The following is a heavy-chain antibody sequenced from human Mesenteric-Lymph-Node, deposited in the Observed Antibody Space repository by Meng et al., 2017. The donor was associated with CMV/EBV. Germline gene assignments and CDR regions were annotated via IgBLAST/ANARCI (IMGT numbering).Heavy chain of an antibody. Sequence: ETLSLTCAASGFTFSSYAMSWVRQAPGKGLEWVSVISGSGTTTYYADSVKGRFTISRDNSKNTVHLQMNSLRAEDTAVYYCVKGRTTVGSTAGNGMDVWGQGTTVTVSS. CDR2: ISGSGTTT. CDR3: VKGRTTVGSTAGNGMDV. V-gene: IGHV3-23*01. J-gene: IGHJ6*02. D-gene: IGHD1-26*01. CDR1: GFTFSSYA.